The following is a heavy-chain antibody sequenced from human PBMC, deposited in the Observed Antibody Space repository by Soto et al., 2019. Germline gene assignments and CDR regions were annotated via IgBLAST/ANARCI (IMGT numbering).Heavy chain of an antibody. CDR3: ARGGHYYGSGGYYYYYYGMDV. D-gene: IGHD3-10*01. J-gene: IGHJ6*02. V-gene: IGHV1-2*02. Sequence: GASVKVSCKASGYTFTGYYMHCVRQAPGQGLEWMGWINPNSGGTNYAQKFQGRVTMTRDTSISTAYMELSRLRSDDTAVYYCARGGHYYGSGGYYYYYYGMDVWGQGTTVTVSS. CDR2: INPNSGGT. CDR1: GYTFTGYY.